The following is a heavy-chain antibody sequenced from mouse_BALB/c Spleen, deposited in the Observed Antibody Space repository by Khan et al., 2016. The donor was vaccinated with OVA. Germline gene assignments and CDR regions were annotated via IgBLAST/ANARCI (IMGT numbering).Heavy chain of an antibody. J-gene: IGHJ4*01. CDR2: IWSDGST. D-gene: IGHD2-10*01. Sequence: QIQLVQSGPGLVAPSQSLSITCTISGFSLTNYGIHWVRQPPGKGLEWLVVIWSDGSTTYNSDLKSRLSISKDNSKSQDFLKMNSLQTNATAMYYCARQPYYHYYIMDYWGQGTSVTVSS. CDR3: ARQPYYHYYIMDY. CDR1: GFSLTNYG. V-gene: IGHV2-6-1*01.